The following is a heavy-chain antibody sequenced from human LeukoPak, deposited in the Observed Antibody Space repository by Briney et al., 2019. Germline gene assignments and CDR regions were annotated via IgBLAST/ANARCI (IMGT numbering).Heavy chain of an antibody. CDR3: ASEGFGELLVFS. Sequence: PSETLSLTCTVSGGSNYWSWLRQPPGKGLEWIAYIHYSGSPNYNPSLKSRVTISIDTSKNQFSLKLNSVTAADTAVYYCASEGFGELLVFSWGQGTLVTVSS. J-gene: IGHJ4*02. V-gene: IGHV4-59*08. D-gene: IGHD3-10*01. CDR1: GGSNY. CDR2: IHYSGSP.